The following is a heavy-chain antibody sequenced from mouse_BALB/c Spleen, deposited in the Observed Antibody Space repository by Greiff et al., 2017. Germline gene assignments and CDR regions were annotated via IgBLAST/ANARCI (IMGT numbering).Heavy chain of an antibody. V-gene: IGHV5-12-1*01. CDR1: GFAFSSYD. D-gene: IGHD1-1*01. J-gene: IGHJ4*01. CDR2: ISSGGGRT. Sequence: EVMLVESGGGLVKPGGSLKLSCAASGFAFSSYDMSWVRQTPEKRLEWVAYISSGGGRTYYPDTVKGRFTISRDNAKNTLYLQMSSPKSEDTAMYYGARRDGSSYYYAMDYWGQGTSVTVSA. CDR3: ARRDGSSYYYAMDY.